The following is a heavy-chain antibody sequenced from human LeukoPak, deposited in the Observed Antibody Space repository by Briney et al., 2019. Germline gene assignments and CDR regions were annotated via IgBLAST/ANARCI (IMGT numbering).Heavy chain of an antibody. CDR3: ARGKEQWLVLDAFDI. CDR1: GFTFSSYA. V-gene: IGHV3-30*04. Sequence: GGSLRLSCAASGFTFSSYAMHWVRQAPGKGLEWVAVISYDGSNKYYADSVKGRFTISRDNSKNTLYLQMNSLRAEDTAVYYCARGKEQWLVLDAFDIWGQGTMVTVSS. J-gene: IGHJ3*02. D-gene: IGHD6-19*01. CDR2: ISYDGSNK.